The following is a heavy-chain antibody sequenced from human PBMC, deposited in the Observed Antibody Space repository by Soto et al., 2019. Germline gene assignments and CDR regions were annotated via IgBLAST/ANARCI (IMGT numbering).Heavy chain of an antibody. Sequence: SETLSLTCAFYGDSFSDYYWTWIRQSPGKGLEWIGDINHSGSTDCNPSLKSRVTISIDTCKNQFSLNLSSVTAADTAVYYCARLDSSSWYPHGYYYYYYGMDVWGQGTTVTVSS. V-gene: IGHV4-34*01. D-gene: IGHD6-13*01. J-gene: IGHJ6*02. CDR1: GDSFSDYY. CDR2: INHSGST. CDR3: ARLDSSSWYPHGYYYYYYGMDV.